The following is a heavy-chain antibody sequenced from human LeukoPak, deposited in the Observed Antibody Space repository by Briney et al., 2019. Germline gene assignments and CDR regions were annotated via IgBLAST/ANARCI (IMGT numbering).Heavy chain of an antibody. J-gene: IGHJ4*02. V-gene: IGHV4-59*01. CDR1: GGSISSYY. Sequence: PPETLSLTCTVSGGSISSYYWSWIRQPPGKGLEWIGYIYYSGSTNYNPSLKSRVTISVDTSKNQFSLKLSSVTAADTAVYYCAALGSGSYYGPMDYWGQGTLVTVSS. D-gene: IGHD1-26*01. CDR3: AALGSGSYYGPMDY. CDR2: IYYSGST.